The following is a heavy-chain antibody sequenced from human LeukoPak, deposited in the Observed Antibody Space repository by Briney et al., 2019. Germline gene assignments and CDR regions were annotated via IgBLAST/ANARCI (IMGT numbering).Heavy chain of an antibody. D-gene: IGHD1-7*01. V-gene: IGHV3-33*06. CDR2: IWYDGSNK. CDR1: GFTFSSYG. CDR3: AKDSDWNSVDY. Sequence: PGGSLRLSCAASGFTFSSYGMHWVRQAPGKGLEWVAVIWYDGSNKYYADSVKGRFTISRDNSKNTLYLQMNSLRAEDTAVYYCAKDSDWNSVDYWGQGTLVTVSS. J-gene: IGHJ4*02.